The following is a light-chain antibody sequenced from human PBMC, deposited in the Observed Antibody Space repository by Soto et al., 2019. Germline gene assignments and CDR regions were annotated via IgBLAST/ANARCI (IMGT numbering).Light chain of an antibody. CDR2: LGS. CDR1: QSLLHSNGYNY. CDR3: QQYYGAPWA. V-gene: IGKV2-28*01. J-gene: IGKJ1*01. Sequence: DIVMTQSPLSLPVTPGEPASISCRSSQSLLHSNGYNYLDWYLQKPGQSPQLLIYLGSNRASGVPDRFSGSGSGTDFTLTISSLQPEDVATYFCQQYYGAPWAFGQGTKVEIK.